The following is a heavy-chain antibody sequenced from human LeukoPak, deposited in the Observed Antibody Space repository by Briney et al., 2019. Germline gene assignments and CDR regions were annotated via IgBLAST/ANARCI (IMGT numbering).Heavy chain of an antibody. CDR1: GGSISSYY. CDR3: AREESQGGYDPVYFDL. Sequence: PSETLSLTCTVSGGSISSYYWSWIRQPAGKGLEWIGYIYYSGSTNYNPSLKSRVTISVDTSKNQFSLKLSSVTAADTAVYYCAREESQGGYDPVYFDLWGRGTLVTVSS. CDR2: IYYSGST. V-gene: IGHV4-59*01. D-gene: IGHD5-12*01. J-gene: IGHJ2*01.